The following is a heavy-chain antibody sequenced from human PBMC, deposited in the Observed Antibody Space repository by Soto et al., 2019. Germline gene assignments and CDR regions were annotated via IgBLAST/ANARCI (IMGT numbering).Heavy chain of an antibody. D-gene: IGHD3-22*01. Sequence: PSETLSLTCTVSGGSISSYYWSWIRQPPGKGLEWIGYIYYSGSTNYNPSLKSRVTISVDTSKNQFSLKLSSVTAADTAVYYCAAAGRIYYDRRGYYSARAFDMWREGTMVTVSS. V-gene: IGHV4-59*01. CDR1: GGSISSYY. CDR3: AAAGRIYYDRRGYYSARAFDM. J-gene: IGHJ3*02. CDR2: IYYSGST.